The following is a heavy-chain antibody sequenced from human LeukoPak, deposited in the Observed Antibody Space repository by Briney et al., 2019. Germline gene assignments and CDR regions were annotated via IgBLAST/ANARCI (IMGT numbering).Heavy chain of an antibody. CDR3: ARRTGSQAFDY. CDR1: GFIFSDYY. D-gene: IGHD2-8*02. CDR2: ITNIDSSK. V-gene: IGHV3-11*04. J-gene: IGHJ4*02. Sequence: PGGSLRVSCAASGFIFSDYYMSWIRQAPGKGLEWISYITNIDSSKKYADTVKGRFTISTDNAKKTLFLQLNSLRADDTAVYYCARRTGSQAFDYWGQGTLVTVSS.